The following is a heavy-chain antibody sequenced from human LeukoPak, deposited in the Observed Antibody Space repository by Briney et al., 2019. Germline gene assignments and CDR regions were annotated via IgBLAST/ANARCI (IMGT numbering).Heavy chain of an antibody. J-gene: IGHJ4*02. CDR1: GFTFSSYS. Sequence: GGSLRLSCAASGFTFSSYSMNWVRQAPGKGLEWVSSISSSSSYIYYADSVKGRFTISRDNAKNSLYLQMNSLRAEDTAVYYCARDVCGSGWSRPPFDYWGQGTLVTVSS. V-gene: IGHV3-21*01. CDR3: ARDVCGSGWSRPPFDY. D-gene: IGHD6-19*01. CDR2: ISSSSSYI.